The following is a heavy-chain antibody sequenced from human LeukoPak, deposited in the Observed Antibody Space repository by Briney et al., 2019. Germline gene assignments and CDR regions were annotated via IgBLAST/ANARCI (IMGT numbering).Heavy chain of an antibody. J-gene: IGHJ4*02. CDR2: IIPILGIA. V-gene: IGHV1-69*04. CDR1: GGTFSSYA. Sequence: SVKVSCKASGGTFSSYAISWVRQAPGQGLEWMGRIIPILGIANYAQKFQGRVTITADKSTSTAYMELSSLRSEDTAVYYCATDPVPWSSNGGRSGYWGQGTLVTVSS. CDR3: ATDPVPWSSNGGRSGY. D-gene: IGHD4-11*01.